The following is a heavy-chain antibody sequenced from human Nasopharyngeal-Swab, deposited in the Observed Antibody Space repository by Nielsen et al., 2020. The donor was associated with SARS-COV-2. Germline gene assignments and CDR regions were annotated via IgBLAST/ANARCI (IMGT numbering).Heavy chain of an antibody. Sequence: WIRQPPGKGLEWVSAISGSGGSTYYADSVKGRFTISRANSKNTLYLQMNSLRAEDTAVYYCAKDIAMVRGVISFPYFDYWGQGTLVTVSS. D-gene: IGHD3-10*01. V-gene: IGHV3-23*01. CDR2: ISGSGGST. J-gene: IGHJ4*02. CDR3: AKDIAMVRGVISFPYFDY.